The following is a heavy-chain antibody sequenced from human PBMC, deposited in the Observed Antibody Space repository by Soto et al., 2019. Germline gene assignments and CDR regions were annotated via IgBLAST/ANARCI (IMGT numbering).Heavy chain of an antibody. CDR3: ARVGYCSSSTCHTGAFDI. CDR1: GFTFSSYS. CDR2: ISYDGSNK. D-gene: IGHD2-2*02. Sequence: GGSLRLSCAASGFTFSSYSMHWVRQAPGKGLEWVAVISYDGSNKYYADSVKGRFTVSRDNSKNTLYLQMNSLRAEDTAVYYCARVGYCSSSTCHTGAFDIWGQVTRV. V-gene: IGHV3-30-3*01. J-gene: IGHJ3*02.